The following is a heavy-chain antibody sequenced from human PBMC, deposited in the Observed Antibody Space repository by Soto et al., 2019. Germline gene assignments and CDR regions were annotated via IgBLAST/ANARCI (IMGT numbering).Heavy chain of an antibody. CDR1: GYRFTSYW. V-gene: IGHV5-51*01. Sequence: GESLKISCKGSGYRFTSYWIGWVRQMPGNGLEWMAIIFPGDSETRYSPSFQGQVTISADKSISTAYLQWSSLKASDTAMHYCARQDDSGVDVWGQGTTVTVSS. CDR2: IFPGDSET. J-gene: IGHJ6*02. D-gene: IGHD3-3*01. CDR3: ARQDDSGVDV.